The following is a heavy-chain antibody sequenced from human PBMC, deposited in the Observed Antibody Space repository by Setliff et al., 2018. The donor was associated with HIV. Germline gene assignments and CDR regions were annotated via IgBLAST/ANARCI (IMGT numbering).Heavy chain of an antibody. CDR1: GYTFTSYG. V-gene: IGHV1-18*01. CDR3: ARDQVAFIAAAGTGECAFEI. CDR2: ISAYNGKT. J-gene: IGHJ3*02. Sequence: GASVKVSCKASGYTFTSYGISWVRQAPGQGLEWMGWISAYNGKTKYAQKIQGRVTMTTDTSTSPAYMELRSRRSDDTAVYYCARDQVAFIAAAGTGECAFEIWGQGTMVTVSS. D-gene: IGHD6-13*01.